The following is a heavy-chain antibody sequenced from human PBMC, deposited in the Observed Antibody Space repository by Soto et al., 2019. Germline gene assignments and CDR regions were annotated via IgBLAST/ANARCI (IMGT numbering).Heavy chain of an antibody. D-gene: IGHD4-17*01. Sequence: GGSLRLSCAASGFTFSNYWMSWVRQAPGKGLEWVAIIKQDGSDKYYVDSVKGRFTISRDNAKNSLYLQMNSLRTEDAAVYYCARNRDYAFDYWGRGALVTVSS. CDR3: ARNRDYAFDY. CDR2: IKQDGSDK. V-gene: IGHV3-7*01. CDR1: GFTFSNYW. J-gene: IGHJ4*02.